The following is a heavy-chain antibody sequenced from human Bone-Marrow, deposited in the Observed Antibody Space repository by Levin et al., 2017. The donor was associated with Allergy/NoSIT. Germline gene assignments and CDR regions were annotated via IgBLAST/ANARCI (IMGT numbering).Heavy chain of an antibody. D-gene: IGHD3-22*01. CDR1: GFTFSSYA. CDR2: IRGRDGST. Sequence: LSLTCAASGFTFSSYAMSWVRLTPGKGLEWVSAIRGRDGSTFYADSVKGRFTISRDNSKNTLYLQMNSLRAEDTAIYYCAKDGDSSGWVVSYFDYWGQGTLVTVSS. V-gene: IGHV3-23*01. CDR3: AKDGDSSGWVVSYFDY. J-gene: IGHJ4*02.